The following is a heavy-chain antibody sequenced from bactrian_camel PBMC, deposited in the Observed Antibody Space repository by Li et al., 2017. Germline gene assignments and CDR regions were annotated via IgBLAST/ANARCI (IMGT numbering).Heavy chain of an antibody. D-gene: IGHD6*01. CDR2: ISSDGTV. Sequence: HVQLVESGGGSVQAGGSLRLSCLAAEFHFPKSDMGWYRQAPGKKCEQVSTISSDGTVYYAPSVEGRFTISQDNAENTLYLQMNDLKPEDTAMYYCAADRPLTAYGEIRCSESPAFDWWGQGTQVTVS. CDR3: AADRPLTAYGEIRCSESPAFDW. J-gene: IGHJ4*01. V-gene: IGHV3S55*01. CDR1: EFHFPKSD.